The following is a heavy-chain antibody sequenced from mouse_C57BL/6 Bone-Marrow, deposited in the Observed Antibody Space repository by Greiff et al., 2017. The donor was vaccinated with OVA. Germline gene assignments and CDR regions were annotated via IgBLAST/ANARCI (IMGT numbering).Heavy chain of an antibody. CDR1: GYTFTSYW. J-gene: IGHJ1*03. CDR2: IDPISGGT. CDR3: ARENYGSTWYFDV. V-gene: IGHV1-72*01. Sequence: QVQLQQPGAELVKPGASVKLSCKASGYTFTSYWMHWVKQRPGRGLEWIGRIDPISGGTKYNEKFKSKATLTVDKPSSTAYMQLSSLTSEDSAVYYCARENYGSTWYFDVWGTGTTVTVSS. D-gene: IGHD1-1*01.